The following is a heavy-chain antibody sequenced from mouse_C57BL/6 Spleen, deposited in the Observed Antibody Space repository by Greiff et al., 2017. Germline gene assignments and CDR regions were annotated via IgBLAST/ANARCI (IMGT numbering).Heavy chain of an antibody. Sequence: VQLKESGPVLVKPGASVKMSCKASGYTFTDYYMNWVKQSHGKSLEWIGVINPYNGGTSYNQKFKGKATLTVDKSSSTAYMELNSLTSEDSAVYYCARDYGYDVGAMDYWGQGTSVTVSS. D-gene: IGHD2-2*01. J-gene: IGHJ4*01. V-gene: IGHV1-19*01. CDR3: ARDYGYDVGAMDY. CDR2: INPYNGGT. CDR1: GYTFTDYY.